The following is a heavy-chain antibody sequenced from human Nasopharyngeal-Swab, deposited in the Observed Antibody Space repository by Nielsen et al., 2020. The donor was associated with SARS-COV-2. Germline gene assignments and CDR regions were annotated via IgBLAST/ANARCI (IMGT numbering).Heavy chain of an antibody. CDR2: ISSSGSTI. Sequence: VRQAPGKGLEWVSYISSSGSTIYYADSVKGRFTISRDNAENSLYLQMNSLRAEDTAVYYCARDEGARVLWFGELSTYYYYGMDVWGQGTTVTVSS. CDR3: ARDEGARVLWFGELSTYYYYGMDV. D-gene: IGHD3-10*01. V-gene: IGHV3-48*03. J-gene: IGHJ6*02.